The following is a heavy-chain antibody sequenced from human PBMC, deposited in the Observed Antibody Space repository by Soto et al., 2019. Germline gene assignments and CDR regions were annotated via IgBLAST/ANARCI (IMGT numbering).Heavy chain of an antibody. D-gene: IGHD4-17*01. CDR3: AKDRTTVDYHYAKDV. J-gene: IGHJ6*02. CDR1: GFTFSSYA. V-gene: IGHV3-23*01. Sequence: EVQLLESGGGLVQPGGSLRLSCAASGFTFSSYAMTWVRQAPGQGLEWVSGISGGGGSTYYADSVKGRFTISRDNSKNTLFLQMNSLRAEDTAVYYCAKDRTTVDYHYAKDVWGQGTTVTVSS. CDR2: ISGGGGST.